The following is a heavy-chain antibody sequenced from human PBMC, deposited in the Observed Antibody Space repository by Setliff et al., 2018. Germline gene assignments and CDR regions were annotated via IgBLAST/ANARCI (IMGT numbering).Heavy chain of an antibody. CDR1: GYTFTSHY. CDR3: ARDVFPYHYEGAFDI. Sequence: GASVKVSCKASGYTFTSHYMHWVRQAPGLGLEWMRTINPSSGRTSYAQKFQGRVTMTRDTSTSTVYMDMSSLRSEDTAVYYCARDVFPYHYEGAFDIWGQGTMVTVSS. CDR2: INPSSGRT. J-gene: IGHJ3*02. D-gene: IGHD3-22*01. V-gene: IGHV1-46*01.